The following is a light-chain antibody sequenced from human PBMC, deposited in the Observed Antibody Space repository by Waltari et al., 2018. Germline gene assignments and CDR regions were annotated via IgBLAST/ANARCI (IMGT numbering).Light chain of an antibody. CDR1: QSIRTN. CDR2: GAS. V-gene: IGKV3-15*01. Sequence: EIVMTQSPATLSVSPGERATLSCRASQSIRTNLAWYQQKPGQAPKLLIYGASTRATGIPARFSGSASGTEFTLTITSLQSEDFEVYYCHQYHNWPLTFGPGTRVDIK. CDR3: HQYHNWPLT. J-gene: IGKJ3*01.